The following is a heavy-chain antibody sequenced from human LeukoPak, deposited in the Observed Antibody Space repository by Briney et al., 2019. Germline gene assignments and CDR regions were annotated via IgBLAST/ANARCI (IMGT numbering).Heavy chain of an antibody. J-gene: IGHJ4*02. V-gene: IGHV3-23*01. D-gene: IGHD3-10*01. CDR3: AKGMVRGVIPDY. Sequence: GGSLRLSCAASGFTVSSNFVSWVRQAPGKGLEWVSAISGGGVSTYYADSIKGRFTISRDDCKNTLYLQMNSLRAEDTAVYYCAKGMVRGVIPDYWGQGTLVTVSS. CDR2: ISGGGVST. CDR1: GFTVSSNF.